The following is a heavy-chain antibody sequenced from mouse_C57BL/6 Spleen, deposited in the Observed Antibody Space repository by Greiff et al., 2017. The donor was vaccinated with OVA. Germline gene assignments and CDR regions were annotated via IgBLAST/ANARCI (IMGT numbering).Heavy chain of an antibody. J-gene: IGHJ3*01. V-gene: IGHV7-3*01. CDR1: GFTFTDYY. CDR3: ARRDSNYSWFAY. Sequence: EVKLVESGGGLVQPGGSLSLSCAASGFTFTDYYMSWVRQPPGKALEWLGFIRNKANGYTTEYSASVKGRFTISRDNSQSILYLQMNALRAEDSATYYCARRDSNYSWFAYWGQGTLVTVSA. CDR2: IRNKANGYTT. D-gene: IGHD2-5*01.